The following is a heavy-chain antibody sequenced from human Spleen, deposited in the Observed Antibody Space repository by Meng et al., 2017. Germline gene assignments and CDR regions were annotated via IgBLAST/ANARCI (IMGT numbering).Heavy chain of an antibody. D-gene: IGHD6-13*01. CDR1: GYPFTAYW. Sequence: QGQLVQSGAEVKNPGASVKVSCKPSGYPFTAYWLHWVRQAPGQGLDWMGRIDPRSGDTQYAQKFQGRVTMTRDTSISTTYMELSRLRSDDTAVYYCVRDEDISAAGKLFGDYWGQGTLVTVSS. CDR3: VRDEDISAAGKLFGDY. J-gene: IGHJ4*02. V-gene: IGHV1-2*06. CDR2: IDPRSGDT.